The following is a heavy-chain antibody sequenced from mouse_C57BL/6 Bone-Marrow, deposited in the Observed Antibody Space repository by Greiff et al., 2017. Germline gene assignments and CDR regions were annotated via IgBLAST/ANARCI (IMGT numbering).Heavy chain of an antibody. V-gene: IGHV1-81*01. CDR1: GYTFTSYG. CDR2: IYPRSGNT. Sequence: QVQLKESGAELARPGASVKLSCKASGYTFTSYGISWVKQRTGQGLEWIGEIYPRSGNTYYNEKFKGKATLTADKSSSTAYMELRSLTSEDSAVYCCARKRIYDCRYFDYWGQGTTLTVSS. J-gene: IGHJ2*01. D-gene: IGHD2-12*01. CDR3: ARKRIYDCRYFDY.